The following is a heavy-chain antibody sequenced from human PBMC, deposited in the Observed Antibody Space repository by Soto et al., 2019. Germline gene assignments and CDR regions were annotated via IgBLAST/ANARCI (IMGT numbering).Heavy chain of an antibody. D-gene: IGHD6-19*01. CDR3: ARLEYSSGWYRFGY. CDR2: IYYSGST. V-gene: IGHV4-59*01. Sequence: SETLSLTSTVSGGSISSYYWSWIRQPPGKGLEWIGYIYYSGSTNYNPSLKSRVTISVDTSKNQFSLKLSSVTAADTAVYYCARLEYSSGWYRFGYWGQGTLVTVSS. J-gene: IGHJ4*02. CDR1: GGSISSYY.